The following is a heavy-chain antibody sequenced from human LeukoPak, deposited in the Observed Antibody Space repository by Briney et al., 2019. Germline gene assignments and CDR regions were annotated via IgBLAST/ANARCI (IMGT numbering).Heavy chain of an antibody. D-gene: IGHD6-6*01. CDR1: GFTFSSYN. CDR2: ITSGSSYI. J-gene: IGHJ4*02. Sequence: GGSLRLSCAASGFTFSSYNMNWVRQAPGKGLEWVSSITSGSSYIYYADSVKGRFTISRDNANNSLYLQMNSLRAEDTAVYYCAGDLRIAARNLWGQGTLVTVSS. V-gene: IGHV3-21*01. CDR3: AGDLRIAARNL.